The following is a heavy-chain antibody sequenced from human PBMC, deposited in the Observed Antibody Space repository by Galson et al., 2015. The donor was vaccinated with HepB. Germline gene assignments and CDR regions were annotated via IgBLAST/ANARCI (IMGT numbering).Heavy chain of an antibody. CDR3: AKDSRLLWFGEPNWFDP. CDR2: IRYDGSNK. CDR1: GFTFSSYG. Sequence: SLRLSCAASGFTFSSYGMHWVRQAPGTGLEWVAFIRYDGSNKSYADSVKGRFTISRDNSMNTLYLQMNSLRAEDTAVYYCAKDSRLLWFGEPNWFDPWGQVTLVTVSS. D-gene: IGHD3-10*01. J-gene: IGHJ5*02. V-gene: IGHV3-30*02.